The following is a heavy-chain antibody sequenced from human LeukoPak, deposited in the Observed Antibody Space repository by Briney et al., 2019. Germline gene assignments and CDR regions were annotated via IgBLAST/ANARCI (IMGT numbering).Heavy chain of an antibody. CDR3: ARLGIAAAGADAFDI. D-gene: IGHD6-13*01. CDR1: GYTFTSYG. J-gene: IGHJ3*02. Sequence: ASVKVSCKASGYTFTSYGISWVRQAPGQGLEWMGWINPNSGGTNYAQKFQGRVTMTRDTSISTAYMELSRLRSDDTAVYYCARLGIAAAGADAFDIWGQGTMVTVSS. CDR2: INPNSGGT. V-gene: IGHV1-2*02.